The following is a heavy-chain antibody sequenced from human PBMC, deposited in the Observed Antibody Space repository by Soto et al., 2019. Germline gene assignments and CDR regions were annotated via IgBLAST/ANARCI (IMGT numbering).Heavy chain of an antibody. D-gene: IGHD2-21*01. V-gene: IGHV4-31*03. CDR2: IYYSEST. CDR3: AREALRLFYGMDV. CDR1: GGSSSSGGYY. J-gene: IGHJ6*02. Sequence: SETLSRTCTVAGGSSSSGGYYWSWIRQHPGKGLEWIGYIYYSESTYYNPSLKSRVTISVDTSKNQFSLKLSSVTAADTAVYYCAREALRLFYGMDVWGQGTTVTVSS.